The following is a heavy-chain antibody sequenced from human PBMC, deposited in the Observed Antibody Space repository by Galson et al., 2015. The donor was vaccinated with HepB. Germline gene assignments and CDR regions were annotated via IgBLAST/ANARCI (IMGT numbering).Heavy chain of an antibody. CDR3: ARVTGYSSGWYFDY. D-gene: IGHD6-19*01. CDR2: IIPILGIA. Sequence: SVKVSCKASGGTFSSYAISWVRQAPGQGLEWMGRIIPILGIANYAQKFQGRVTITTDTSTSTAYMELRSLRSDDTAVYYCARVTGYSSGWYFDYWGQGTLVTVSS. J-gene: IGHJ4*02. CDR1: GGTFSSYA. V-gene: IGHV1-69*04.